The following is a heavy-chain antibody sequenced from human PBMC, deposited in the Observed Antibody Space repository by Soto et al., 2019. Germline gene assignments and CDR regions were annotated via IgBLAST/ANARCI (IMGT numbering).Heavy chain of an antibody. CDR3: ARGGGTHFDS. D-gene: IGHD3-16*01. Sequence: EVQLVESGGGLIQPGGSLRLSCAASGFTFSTYSMNWVRQAPGKGLEWVSYMSSSSTIYYADSVKGRFTISRDNAKNSLYRKINSQRGGDTVVFYGARGGGTHFDSGGRAPLAPLSS. CDR2: MSSSSTI. CDR1: GFTFSTYS. V-gene: IGHV3-48*01. J-gene: IGHJ4*02.